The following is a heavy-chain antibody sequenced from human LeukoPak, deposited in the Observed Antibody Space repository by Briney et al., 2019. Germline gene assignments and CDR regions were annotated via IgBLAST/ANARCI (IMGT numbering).Heavy chain of an antibody. J-gene: IGHJ6*03. D-gene: IGHD2-21*01. CDR1: GFTFSSYA. Sequence: PGGSLRLSCAASGFTFSSYAMSWVRQAPGKGLEWVSAITGSGAGTYYADSVKGRFTISRDNSKNTLYLQMNSLRAEDTAVYYCAKQYCGGDCYSVFYYYYMDVWGKGTTVTVSS. CDR2: ITGSGAGT. CDR3: AKQYCGGDCYSVFYYYYMDV. V-gene: IGHV3-23*01.